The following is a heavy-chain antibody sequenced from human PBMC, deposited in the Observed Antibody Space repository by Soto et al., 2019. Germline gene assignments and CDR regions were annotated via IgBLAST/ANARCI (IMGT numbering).Heavy chain of an antibody. J-gene: IGHJ5*01. D-gene: IGHD2-21*01. Sequence: QVQLVQSGPEVKTPGAAVKVSCKTSGYTFTSFGITWVRQAPGQGLEWMGWINTSKGNTNYAQKFQGRVTMTTDTSERTGYTELSTLRFDVTSVYYCAVRYKAFVYCGEEGLVTDSWG. CDR3: AVRYKAFVYCGEEGLVTDS. CDR2: INTSKGNT. V-gene: IGHV1-18*01. CDR1: GYTFTSFG.